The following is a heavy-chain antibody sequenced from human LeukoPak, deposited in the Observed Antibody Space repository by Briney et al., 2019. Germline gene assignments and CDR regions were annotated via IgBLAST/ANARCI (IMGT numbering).Heavy chain of an antibody. D-gene: IGHD3-10*01. V-gene: IGHV4-34*01. CDR3: ARRAIRGVIKD. CDR1: GRSFSGYY. Sequence: PSETLSLICAVFGRSFSGYYWKWIRQPPGKGLEWLGDIYHSGSTNYNPSLKSRVPITVDTSRNHFFLRLNSVTAADTAVYYCARRAIRGVIKDCGQKTLVTVSS. CDR2: IYHSGST. J-gene: IGHJ4*02.